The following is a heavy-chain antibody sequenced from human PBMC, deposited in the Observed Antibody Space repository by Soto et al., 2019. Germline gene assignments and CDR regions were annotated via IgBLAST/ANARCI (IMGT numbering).Heavy chain of an antibody. V-gene: IGHV3-30*18. D-gene: IGHD1-1*01. CDR3: AKDRRYRLPLSGLMTGSWFDP. Sequence: GGSLRLSCAASGFPFSSYGMHWVRQAPGKGLEWVAVISYDGSNKYYADSVKGRFTISRDNSKNTLYLQMNSLRAEDTAVYYCAKDRRYRLPLSGLMTGSWFDPWGQGTLVTVSS. CDR2: ISYDGSNK. CDR1: GFPFSSYG. J-gene: IGHJ5*02.